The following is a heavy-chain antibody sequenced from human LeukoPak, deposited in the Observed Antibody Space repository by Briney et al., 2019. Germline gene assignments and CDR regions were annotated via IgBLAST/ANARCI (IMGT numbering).Heavy chain of an antibody. CDR1: GFIFNDYF. Sequence: GGSLRLSCAASGFIFNDYFMGWIRQTPGKGLEWVSYITNNGRKTYYADSMKGRFTISRDNAKNSLYLQMNSLRAEDTALYYCARRWYFDLWGRGTLVTVSS. V-gene: IGHV3-11*04. J-gene: IGHJ2*01. CDR2: ITNNGRKT. CDR3: ARRWYFDL.